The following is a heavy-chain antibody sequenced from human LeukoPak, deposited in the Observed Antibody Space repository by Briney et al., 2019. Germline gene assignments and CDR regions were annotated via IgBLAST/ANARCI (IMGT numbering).Heavy chain of an antibody. CDR1: GFTFSNYA. D-gene: IGHD2-15*01. CDR2: ISGRGGST. J-gene: IGHJ6*02. CDR3: ARACGASCYAVDYYNYGMDV. V-gene: IGHV3-23*01. Sequence: GGSLRLSCAASGFTFSNYAMSMSWVRQASGKALEWVSAISGRGGSTYYADSVKGRFTISRDNAKNSLYLQMNSLGAGDTAVYHCARACGASCYAVDYYNYGMDVWGQGTTVTVSS.